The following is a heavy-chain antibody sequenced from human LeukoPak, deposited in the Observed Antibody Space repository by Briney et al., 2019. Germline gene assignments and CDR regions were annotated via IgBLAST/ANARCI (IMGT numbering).Heavy chain of an antibody. CDR2: IYHDGNT. J-gene: IGHJ4*02. V-gene: IGHV4-4*07. D-gene: IGHD3-10*01. CDR3: ARDDFYGSGRKSGLFDY. Sequence: SETLSLTCAVSGGSVSISYWSLLRQPAGKGLEWIGHIYHDGNTNYNPSLQGRLTMSRDTSKNHVSLRLTSVTAADTALYYCARDDFYGSGRKSGLFDYWGQGILVIVSS. CDR1: GGSVSISY.